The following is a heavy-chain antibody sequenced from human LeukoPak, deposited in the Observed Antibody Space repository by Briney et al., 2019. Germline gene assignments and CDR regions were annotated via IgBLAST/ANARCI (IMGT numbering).Heavy chain of an antibody. Sequence: PGGSLRLSCATSGFTFSSYDMSWLRQAPGKGLEWVSSLSGSDRTTYYADSVKGGFTISRDNSKNTLYLQMSSLRGEDTAVYYCAKVSSGWSLNCWGQGTLVTVS. D-gene: IGHD6-19*01. V-gene: IGHV3-23*01. CDR1: GFTFSSYD. CDR2: LSGSDRTT. J-gene: IGHJ4*02. CDR3: AKVSSGWSLNC.